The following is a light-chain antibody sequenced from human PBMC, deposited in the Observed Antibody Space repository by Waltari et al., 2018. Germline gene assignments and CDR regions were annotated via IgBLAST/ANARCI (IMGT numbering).Light chain of an antibody. J-gene: IGLJ3*02. CDR1: SSDVGGYNY. Sequence: ALTQPASVSGSPGQSITISCTGTSSDVGGYNYVSWYQQHPGKAPKLVIFDVSKRPSGISNRFSGSKSGNTASLTISGLQAEDEADYYCSSYTSSATLMFGAGTKLTVL. CDR2: DVS. CDR3: SSYTSSATLM. V-gene: IGLV2-14*01.